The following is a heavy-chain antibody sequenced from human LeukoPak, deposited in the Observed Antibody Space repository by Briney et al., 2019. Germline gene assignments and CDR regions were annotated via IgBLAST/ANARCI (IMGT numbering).Heavy chain of an antibody. CDR2: TYYRSKWYN. D-gene: IGHD3-10*01. V-gene: IGHV6-1*01. CDR3: ARVTMVRGVPRDYYYYYYMDV. Sequence: SQTLSLTCAISGGSVSSNSAAWNWIRQSPSRGLEWLGRTYYRSKWYNDYAVSVKSRITINPDTSKNQFSLQLNSVTPEDTAVYYCARVTMVRGVPRDYYYYYYMDVWGKGTTVTVSS. J-gene: IGHJ6*03. CDR1: GGSVSSNSAA.